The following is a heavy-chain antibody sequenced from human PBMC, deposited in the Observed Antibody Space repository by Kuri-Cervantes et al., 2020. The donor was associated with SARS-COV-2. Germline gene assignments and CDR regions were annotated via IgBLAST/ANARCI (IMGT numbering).Heavy chain of an antibody. V-gene: IGHV4-59*01. CDR3: ARALSYTGYSGSYNWFDP. CDR2: ISHSRGT. D-gene: IGHD1-26*01. Sequence: GSLRLSCTVSNGSISSYYWSWIRQPPGKGLEWIGYISHSRGTNYNPSLKSRVTISRDTSKNQLSLKLSSVTAADTAVYYCARALSYTGYSGSYNWFDPRGQGTLVTVSS. J-gene: IGHJ5*02. CDR1: NGSISSYY.